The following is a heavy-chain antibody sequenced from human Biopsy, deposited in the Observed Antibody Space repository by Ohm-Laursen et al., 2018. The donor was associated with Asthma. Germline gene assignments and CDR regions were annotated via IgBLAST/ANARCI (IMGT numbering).Heavy chain of an antibody. J-gene: IGHJ6*02. D-gene: IGHD1-26*01. V-gene: IGHV3-23*01. CDR3: AKDKVGAANSYQYGMDV. Sequence: SLRLSCAASGFTFSSYTMIWVRQAPGQGLEWASSVKTNGEKTYYTDSVKGRFTISRDNPENTLYLQVSSLRAEDTAIYYCAKDKVGAANSYQYGMDVWGQGTTVTVSS. CDR1: GFTFSSYT. CDR2: VKTNGEKT.